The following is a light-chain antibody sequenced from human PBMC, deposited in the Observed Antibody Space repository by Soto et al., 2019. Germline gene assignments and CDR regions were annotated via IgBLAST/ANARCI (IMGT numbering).Light chain of an antibody. V-gene: IGLV1-40*01. J-gene: IGLJ2*01. CDR3: LSFDSSLSVV. CDR2: GNP. CDR1: SSNIGAGYD. Sequence: QSVLTQPPSVSGAPGQRVTISCTGSSSNIGAGYDVHWYQQPPGRAPKLRIYGNPNRPSGVPDRFSGSKSGTSASLAIPGLQAEDEADYYCLSFDSSLSVVFGGGTKLTVL.